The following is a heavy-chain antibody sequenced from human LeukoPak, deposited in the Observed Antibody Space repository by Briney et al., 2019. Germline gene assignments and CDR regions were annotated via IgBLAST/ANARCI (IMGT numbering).Heavy chain of an antibody. D-gene: IGHD3-22*01. CDR3: ATSGKKVYYYDSSGPGSFDY. Sequence: SETLSLTCAVYGGSFSGYYWSWIRQPPGKGLEWIGEINHSGSTNYNPSLKSRVTISVDTSKNQFSLKLSSVTAADTAVYYCATSGKKVYYYDSSGPGSFDYWGQGTLVTVSS. CDR1: GGSFSGYY. V-gene: IGHV4-34*01. J-gene: IGHJ4*02. CDR2: INHSGST.